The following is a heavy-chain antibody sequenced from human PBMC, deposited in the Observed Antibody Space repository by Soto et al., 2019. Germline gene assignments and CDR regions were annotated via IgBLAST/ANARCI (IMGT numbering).Heavy chain of an antibody. J-gene: IGHJ5*02. CDR1: WGSSSSYC. V-gene: IGHV4-59*01. CDR3: ERARLSRSWWFDP. CDR2: IYYSGST. Sequence: SETLSLTCTVAWGSSSSYCWSWIRQTPGKGLEWIGYIYYSGSTNYNPSLKSRVTISVDTSKNQFSLKLSSVTAADTAVYYCERARLSRSWWFDPWGQGTLVTVSS. D-gene: IGHD3-10*01.